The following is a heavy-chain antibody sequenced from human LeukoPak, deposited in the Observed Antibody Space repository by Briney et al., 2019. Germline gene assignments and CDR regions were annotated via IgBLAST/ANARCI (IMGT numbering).Heavy chain of an antibody. D-gene: IGHD6-6*01. CDR2: ISYDGSNK. Sequence: GRSLRLSCAASGFTFSSYAMHWVRQAPGKGLEWVAVISYDGSNKYYADSVKGRFTISRDNSKNTLYLQINSLRAEDTAVYYCARDPLAARMGAYYYYYYMDVWGKGTTVTVSS. CDR1: GFTFSSYA. J-gene: IGHJ6*03. V-gene: IGHV3-30*04. CDR3: ARDPLAARMGAYYYYYYMDV.